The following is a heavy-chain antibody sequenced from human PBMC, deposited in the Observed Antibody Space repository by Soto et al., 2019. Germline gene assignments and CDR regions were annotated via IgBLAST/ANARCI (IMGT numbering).Heavy chain of an antibody. CDR3: ARFDSSGWYFDY. Sequence: QVQLPQWGAGLLKPSETLSLTCAVYGGSFSGYYWNWIRQPPGKGLQWIGKINHIGSTNYNPSLKSXXTISVDTSKNQFSLKVRSVTAADTAVYYCARFDSSGWYFDYWGQGNLVTVSS. J-gene: IGHJ4*02. CDR1: GGSFSGYY. D-gene: IGHD6-19*01. CDR2: INHIGST. V-gene: IGHV4-34*01.